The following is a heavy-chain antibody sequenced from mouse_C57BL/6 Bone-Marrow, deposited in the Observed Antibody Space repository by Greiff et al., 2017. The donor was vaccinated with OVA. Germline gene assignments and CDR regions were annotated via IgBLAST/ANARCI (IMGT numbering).Heavy chain of an antibody. CDR2: IYPGDGDT. J-gene: IGHJ4*01. CDR3: ARLDYYAVDY. Sequence: VQLQQSGPELVKPGASVKISCKASGYAFSSSWMNWVKQRPGKGLEWIGRIYPGDGDTNYNGKFKGKATLTADKSSSTAYMQLSSLTSEYSAVYFCARLDYYAVDYWGQGTSVTVSS. V-gene: IGHV1-82*01. CDR1: GYAFSSSW.